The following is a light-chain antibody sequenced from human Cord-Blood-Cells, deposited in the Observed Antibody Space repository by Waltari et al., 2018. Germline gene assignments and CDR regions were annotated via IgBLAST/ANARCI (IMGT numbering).Light chain of an antibody. CDR1: QSISSW. CDR2: KAS. Sequence: DIQMTQSPSTLSASVGNRDTITCRASQSISSWLAWYQQKPGKAPKLLIYKASSLESGVPSRFSGSGSATEFTLTISSLQPDDFATYYCQQYNSYPATFGQGTKVEIK. V-gene: IGKV1-5*03. CDR3: QQYNSYPAT. J-gene: IGKJ1*01.